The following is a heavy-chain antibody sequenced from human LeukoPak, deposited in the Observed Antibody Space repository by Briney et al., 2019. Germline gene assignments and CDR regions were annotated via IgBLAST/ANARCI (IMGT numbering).Heavy chain of an antibody. CDR3: AKGRGSSNWYFFDH. Sequence: GGSLRLSCAASGFTFSSYAMTWVRQAPGKGLEWVSTITSGLTTYYADSVKGRVTISRDNSNNTLYLQMNSLRDEDTAVYHCAKGRGSSNWYFFDHWGQGTLVTVSS. D-gene: IGHD6-13*01. J-gene: IGHJ4*02. CDR2: ITSGLTT. CDR1: GFTFSSYA. V-gene: IGHV3-23*01.